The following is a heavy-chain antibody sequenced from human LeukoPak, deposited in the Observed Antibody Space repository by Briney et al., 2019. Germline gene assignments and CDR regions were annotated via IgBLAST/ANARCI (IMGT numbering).Heavy chain of an antibody. CDR1: GASISSYY. J-gene: IGHJ4*02. CDR2: IYISGST. D-gene: IGHD1-1*01. CDR3: ARDRGTWNDDGFDY. V-gene: IGHV4-4*07. Sequence: PSETLSLTCTVSGASISSYYWSWIRQPAGKGLEWIGCIYISGSTNYNPSLKSRVTMSVDTSKNQFSLKLSSVTAADTAVYYCARDRGTWNDDGFDYWGQGTLVTVSS.